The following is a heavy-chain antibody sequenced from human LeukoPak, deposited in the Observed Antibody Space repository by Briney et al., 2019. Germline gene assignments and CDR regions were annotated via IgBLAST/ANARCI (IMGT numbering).Heavy chain of an antibody. V-gene: IGHV1-69*10. CDR1: GGTFSIYA. CDR3: ARDGDDSSGYTDAFDI. J-gene: IGHJ3*02. CDR2: IIPILGIA. D-gene: IGHD3-22*01. Sequence: GASVNVSCKASGGTFSIYAISWVRQAPGQGLEWMGGIIPILGIANYAQKFQGRVTITADKSTSTAYMELSSLRSEDTAVYYCARDGDDSSGYTDAFDIWGQGTMVTVSS.